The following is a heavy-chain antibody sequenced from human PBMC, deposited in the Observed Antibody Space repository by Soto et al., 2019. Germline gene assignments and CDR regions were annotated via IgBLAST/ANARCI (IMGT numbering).Heavy chain of an antibody. CDR1: GGSISSYY. CDR3: ARRGATTGDFDY. CDR2: IYYSGST. D-gene: IGHD1-26*01. Sequence: SETLSLTCTVSGGSISSYYWSWIRQPPGKGLEWIGYIYYSGSTNYNPPLKSRVTISVDTSKNQFSLKLSSVTAADTAVYYCARRGATTGDFDYWGQGTLVTVSS. J-gene: IGHJ4*02. V-gene: IGHV4-59*01.